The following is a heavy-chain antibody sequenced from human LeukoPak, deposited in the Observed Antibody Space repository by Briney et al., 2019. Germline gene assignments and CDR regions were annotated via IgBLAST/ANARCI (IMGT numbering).Heavy chain of an antibody. Sequence: ASVTVSFRASGYTFTDYYMHWGRQAPGQGVEGMGIINPRGGGTSYAQKFQGRLTMTRDTSTTTVYMELSRLRSEDTAMYYCARELGPRQLPLWGSAFDYWGQGTLVTVSS. V-gene: IGHV1-46*01. CDR1: GYTFTDYY. CDR3: ARELGPRQLPLWGSAFDY. D-gene: IGHD5-18*01. CDR2: INPRGGGT. J-gene: IGHJ4*02.